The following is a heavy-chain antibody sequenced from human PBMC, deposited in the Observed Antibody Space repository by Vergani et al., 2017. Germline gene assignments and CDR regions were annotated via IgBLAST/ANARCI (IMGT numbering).Heavy chain of an antibody. V-gene: IGHV3-33*08. CDR1: GFTFSSYA. D-gene: IGHD2/OR15-2a*01. Sequence: VQLMESGGGLVQPGGSLRLSCVASGFTFSSYAMSWVRQAPGEGLEWVAVIWYDGSNKYYADSVKGRFTISRDNSKNTLYLQVNSLRAEDTAVYYCARSPLYLLYYFDYWGQGTLVTVSS. CDR2: IWYDGSNK. CDR3: ARSPLYLLYYFDY. J-gene: IGHJ4*02.